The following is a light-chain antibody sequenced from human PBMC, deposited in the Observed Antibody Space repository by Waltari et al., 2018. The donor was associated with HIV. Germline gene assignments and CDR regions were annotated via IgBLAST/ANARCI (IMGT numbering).Light chain of an antibody. CDR2: KAS. CDR1: QSITTS. J-gene: IGKJ1*01. CDR3: QQYHDYST. Sequence: DIQLTQVPSTLSASVGDRVTITCRASQSITTSLAWYQQKPGKAPKFLIYKASSLNSGVPSRFSDRGSGTDFTLTINSLQSDDFATYYCQQYHDYSTFGQGTKVEI. V-gene: IGKV1-5*03.